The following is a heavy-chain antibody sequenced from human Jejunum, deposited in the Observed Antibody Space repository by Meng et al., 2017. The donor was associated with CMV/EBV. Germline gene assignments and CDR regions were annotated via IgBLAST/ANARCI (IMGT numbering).Heavy chain of an antibody. V-gene: IGHV4-59*01. Sequence: SGGSISSYYWSWIRQPPGKGLEWIGYIYYSGNTNYNSSLKSRGTISVDTSKNQFFLKLRSVTAADTAVYFCARDGVGSTGWFDLDYWGRGTLVTSPQ. CDR3: ARDGVGSTGWFDLDY. D-gene: IGHD6-19*01. J-gene: IGHJ4*02. CDR2: IYYSGNT. CDR1: GGSISSYY.